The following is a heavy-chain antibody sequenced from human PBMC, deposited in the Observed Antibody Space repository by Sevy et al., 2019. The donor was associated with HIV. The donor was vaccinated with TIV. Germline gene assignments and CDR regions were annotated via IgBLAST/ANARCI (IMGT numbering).Heavy chain of an antibody. Sequence: ETLSLTCAVSGYSINSGYLWGWIRQPPGKGLEWAGGIYRNGSTYYNPSLKSRVTISVDTSKNQFSLKLNSVTVEDTAVYFCARQNFYSTSGYGVDFWGQGTLVTVSS. J-gene: IGHJ4*02. V-gene: IGHV4-38-2*01. CDR2: IYRNGST. CDR3: ARQNFYSTSGYGVDF. D-gene: IGHD3-22*01. CDR1: GYSINSGYL.